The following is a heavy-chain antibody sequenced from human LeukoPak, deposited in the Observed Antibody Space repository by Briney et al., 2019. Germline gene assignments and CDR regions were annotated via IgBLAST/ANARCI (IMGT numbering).Heavy chain of an antibody. J-gene: IGHJ4*02. Sequence: ASVKVSCKAPGYTFTTYYMHWVRQAPGQGLEWMGTINPLGGSTTYAQKFQGRVTMARDTSTSTVYMELSSLRSEDTAVYYCARDQEGFDYWGQGTLVTVSS. CDR2: INPLGGST. CDR1: GYTFTTYY. CDR3: ARDQEGFDY. V-gene: IGHV1-46*01.